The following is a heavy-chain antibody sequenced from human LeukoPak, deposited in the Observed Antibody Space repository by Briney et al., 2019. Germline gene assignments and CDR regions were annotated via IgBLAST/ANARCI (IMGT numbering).Heavy chain of an antibody. CDR3: ARTVYGSGSYYFDY. D-gene: IGHD3-10*01. J-gene: IGHJ4*02. CDR2: IYTSGST. Sequence: PSETLSLTCTVSGGSICSYYWSWIRQPAGKGLEWIGRIYTSGSTNYNPSLKSRVTMSVDTSKNQFSLKLSSVTAADTAVYYCARTVYGSGSYYFDYWGQGTLVTVSS. CDR1: GGSICSYY. V-gene: IGHV4-4*07.